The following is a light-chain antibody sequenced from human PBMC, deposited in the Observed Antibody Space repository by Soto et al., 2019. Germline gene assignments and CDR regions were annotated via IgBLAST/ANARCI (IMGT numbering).Light chain of an antibody. CDR1: SSDVGGYNY. Sequence: QSVLTQPASVSGSPGQAITISYTGTSSDVGGYNYVSWYQQHPGKAPKLMIYDVSNWPSGVSNRFSGSKSGNTASLTISGLQAEDEADYYCSSYTNSSPFVFGTGTKVTVL. V-gene: IGLV2-14*01. CDR3: SSYTNSSPFV. CDR2: DVS. J-gene: IGLJ1*01.